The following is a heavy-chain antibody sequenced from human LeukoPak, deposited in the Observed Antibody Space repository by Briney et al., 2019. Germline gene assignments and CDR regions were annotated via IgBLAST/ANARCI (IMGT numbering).Heavy chain of an antibody. Sequence: GGSLRLSCAASGFTVSSNYMSWVRQAPGKGLEWVSVIYSGGSTYYADSVKGRFTISRDNSKSTLFLHMKGLRPEDTAVYYCAKWDEHFYYMDVWGKGTTVTVSS. CDR2: IYSGGST. D-gene: IGHD1-26*01. J-gene: IGHJ6*03. V-gene: IGHV3-53*01. CDR1: GFTVSSNY. CDR3: AKWDEHFYYMDV.